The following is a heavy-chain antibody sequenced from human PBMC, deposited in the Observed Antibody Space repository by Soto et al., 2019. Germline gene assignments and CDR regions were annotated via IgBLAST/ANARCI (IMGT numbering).Heavy chain of an antibody. J-gene: IGHJ4*02. V-gene: IGHV3-48*03. CDR3: ARDLFGGTGLRTGFDY. CDR2: ISSSGTTI. CDR1: GFIFSSYE. Sequence: GGSLRLSCAASGFIFSSYEINWVRQAPGKGLEWVSYISSSGTTIYYADSVKGRFTISRDNAKNSLYLQMNSLRAEDTAVYYCARDLFGGTGLRTGFDYWGQGTQVTVSS. D-gene: IGHD2-8*02.